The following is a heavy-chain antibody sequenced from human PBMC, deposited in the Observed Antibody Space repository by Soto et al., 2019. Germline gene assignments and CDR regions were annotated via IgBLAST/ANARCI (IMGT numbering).Heavy chain of an antibody. CDR3: ARDLWFGGTHYGMDV. CDR1: GGSISGYY. Sequence: SETLSLTCTVSGGSISGYYWTWIRQPPGKGLEWIGYIYYTGITNYNPSLETRLTISVDTSKNQFSLKVNSVTAADKAVYYCARDLWFGGTHYGMDVWGQGTTVTVSS. CDR2: IYYTGIT. D-gene: IGHD3-10*01. J-gene: IGHJ6*02. V-gene: IGHV4-59*01.